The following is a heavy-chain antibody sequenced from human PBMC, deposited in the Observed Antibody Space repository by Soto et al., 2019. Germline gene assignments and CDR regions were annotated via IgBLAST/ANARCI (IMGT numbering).Heavy chain of an antibody. Sequence: QVRLVESGGGVVQPGRSLRLSCAASGITFSTYNMHWVRQPPGKGLEWVAFIFYDGSNKYYADSVKGRFTISRDNSRNTLYLQLKSLRAEDTAVYYCAREQPRSGVSDFWGQGTMVSVSS. J-gene: IGHJ3*01. V-gene: IGHV3-33*01. CDR1: GITFSTYN. D-gene: IGHD3-10*01. CDR2: IFYDGSNK. CDR3: AREQPRSGVSDF.